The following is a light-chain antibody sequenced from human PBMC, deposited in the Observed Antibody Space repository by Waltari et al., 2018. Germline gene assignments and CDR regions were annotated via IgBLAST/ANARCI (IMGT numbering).Light chain of an antibody. CDR2: YDS. CDR3: LVWHSTIDHQGV. J-gene: IGLJ2*01. Sequence: SYVVTQSPSVSVAPGATARITCGGDKIGRKSGDWYQQRPGQAPVLVISYDSARPSGIPERFAGSNSGNTATLTISWVEAEDEADYYCLVWHSTIDHQGVFGGGTKLTVL. CDR1: KIGRKS. V-gene: IGLV3-21*04.